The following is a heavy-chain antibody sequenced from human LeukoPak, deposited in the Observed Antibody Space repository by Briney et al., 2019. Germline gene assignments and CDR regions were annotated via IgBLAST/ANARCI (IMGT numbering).Heavy chain of an antibody. CDR2: INNDGSST. V-gene: IGHV3-74*01. CDR3: IRGYGSSGLTY. Sequence: GGSLRLSCAASGFTFSSYWMHWIRQAPGEGLVWVSYINNDGSSTGYADSVKGRFTISRDNAKNTLFLQMNSLRAGDTAVYYCIRGYGSSGLTYWGQGTLVTISS. D-gene: IGHD3-22*01. J-gene: IGHJ4*02. CDR1: GFTFSSYW.